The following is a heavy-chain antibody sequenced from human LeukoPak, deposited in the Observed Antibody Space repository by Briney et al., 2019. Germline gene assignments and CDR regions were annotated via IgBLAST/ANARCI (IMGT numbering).Heavy chain of an antibody. J-gene: IGHJ3*02. V-gene: IGHV1-2*02. Sequence: GASVKLSFKASGYTFTDYYMNWVRQAPGQGLEWMGWIHPNSGGTNYAQKFQGRVTMTRDTSISTAYMELSRLTSDDTAVYYCARDGSFDIWGQGTMVTVSS. CDR3: ARDGSFDI. D-gene: IGHD3-10*01. CDR2: IHPNSGGT. CDR1: GYTFTDYY.